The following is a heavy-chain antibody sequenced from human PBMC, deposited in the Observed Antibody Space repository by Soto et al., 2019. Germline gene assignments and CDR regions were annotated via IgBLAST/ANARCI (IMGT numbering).Heavy chain of an antibody. CDR2: MYYSGST. D-gene: IGHD3-10*01. Sequence: SETLCLTCTVSGGSISSSSCYWGWIREPPGKGLEWIGSMYYSGSTYYNRSLKSRVHISVDTSKNQLSLKLSSVTAADRAPYYCARHLNYYGSGSYGASYYYGMEVWGKGTTVT. V-gene: IGHV4-39*01. CDR1: GGSISSSSCY. CDR3: ARHLNYYGSGSYGASYYYGMEV. J-gene: IGHJ6*04.